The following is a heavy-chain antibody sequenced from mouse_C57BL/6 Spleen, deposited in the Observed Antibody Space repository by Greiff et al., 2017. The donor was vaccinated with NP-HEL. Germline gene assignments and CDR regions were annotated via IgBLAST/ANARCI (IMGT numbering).Heavy chain of an antibody. J-gene: IGHJ4*01. CDR2: ISDGGSYT. Sequence: EVKVEESGGGLVKPGGSLKLSCAASGFTFSSYAMSWVRQTPEKRLEWVATISDGGSYTYYPDNVKGRFTISRDNAKNNLYLQMSHLKSEDTAMYYCARDLGGNYVDAMDYWGQGTSVTVSS. CDR1: GFTFSSYA. CDR3: ARDLGGNYVDAMDY. D-gene: IGHD2-1*01. V-gene: IGHV5-4*01.